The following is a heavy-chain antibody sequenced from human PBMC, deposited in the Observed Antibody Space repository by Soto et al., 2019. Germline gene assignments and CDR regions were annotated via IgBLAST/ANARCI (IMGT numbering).Heavy chain of an antibody. CDR1: GDSICRSRYS. J-gene: IGHJ4*02. Sequence: TLSRTCTVTGDSICRSRYSRCWIRQPPGKGLEWIGSIYYSGSTYNNPSLRSRVSMSIDTSKDQFSLKLKSVTAADTALYFCARQRTSGVTQAYFDVWGPGSLVTAPQ. CDR2: IYYSGST. V-gene: IGHV4-39*01. CDR3: ARQRTSGVTQAYFDV. D-gene: IGHD3-10*01.